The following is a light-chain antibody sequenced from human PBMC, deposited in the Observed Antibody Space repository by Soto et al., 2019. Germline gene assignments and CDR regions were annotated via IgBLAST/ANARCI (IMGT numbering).Light chain of an antibody. Sequence: QSALTQPPSASGSPGQSVTISCTGTSSDVGGYNYVSWYQQHPGKAPKLMIYEVSKRPSGVTDRFSGSKSGNTASLTVSGLQAEDEADYYCSSYAGSNHNWVFGGGTKLTVL. CDR1: SSDVGGYNY. CDR2: EVS. V-gene: IGLV2-8*01. CDR3: SSYAGSNHNWV. J-gene: IGLJ3*02.